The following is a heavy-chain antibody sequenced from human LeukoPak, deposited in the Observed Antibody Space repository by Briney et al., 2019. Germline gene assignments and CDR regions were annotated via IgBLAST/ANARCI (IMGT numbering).Heavy chain of an antibody. CDR2: ISSSGSTI. V-gene: IGHV3-48*03. CDR3: ARSPQTYYDILTGYHPPHYFDY. CDR1: GFTFSSYE. Sequence: PGGSLRLSCAASGFTFSSYEMNWARQAPGKGLEWVSYISSSGSTIYYADSVKGRFTISRDNAKNSLYLQMNSLRAEDTAVYYCARSPQTYYDILTGYHPPHYFDYWGQGTLVTVSS. J-gene: IGHJ4*02. D-gene: IGHD3-9*01.